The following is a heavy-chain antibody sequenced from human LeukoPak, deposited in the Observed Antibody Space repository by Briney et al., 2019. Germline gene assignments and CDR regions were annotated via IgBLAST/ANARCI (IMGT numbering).Heavy chain of an antibody. D-gene: IGHD3-9*01. Sequence: GGSLRLSCAASGFTFSSYSMNWVRQAPGKGLEGVSSISSSSSYIYYADSVKGRFTISRDNAKNSLYLQMNSLRAEDTAVYYYARALTIFIPDYWGQGTLVTVSS. J-gene: IGHJ4*02. CDR3: ARALTIFIPDY. CDR2: ISSSSSYI. CDR1: GFTFSSYS. V-gene: IGHV3-21*01.